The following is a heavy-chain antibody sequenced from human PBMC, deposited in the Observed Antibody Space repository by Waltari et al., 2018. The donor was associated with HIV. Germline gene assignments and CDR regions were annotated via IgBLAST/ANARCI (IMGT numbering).Heavy chain of an antibody. Sequence: EEQLVESGGGLVQPGRSLRLSCAASGFTFDQYAFHWVRQVPGKGLEWVSGISWNSGSILYAASVKGRFTISRDNAENSLYLQMNSLEAEDSALYYCARDRGSGNGWNYYGMDVWGQGATVTVSS. J-gene: IGHJ6*02. CDR1: GFTFDQYA. V-gene: IGHV3-9*01. CDR3: ARDRGSGNGWNYYGMDV. CDR2: ISWNSGSI. D-gene: IGHD3-10*01.